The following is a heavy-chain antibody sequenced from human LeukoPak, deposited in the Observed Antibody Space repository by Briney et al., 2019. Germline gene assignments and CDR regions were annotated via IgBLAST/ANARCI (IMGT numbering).Heavy chain of an antibody. CDR2: IYYSGKT. CDR3: ARLLDNDSSGDPDTFDM. Sequence: PSEALSLTCSVSGVSISSHYWSWIRQPPGKGLEWIGYIYYSGKTYYSPSLHSRVTISVDTSKNPFSLKVTSVTAAETAVYYCARLLDNDSSGDPDTFDMWGQGTMVTVSS. J-gene: IGHJ3*02. V-gene: IGHV4-59*11. CDR1: GVSISSHY. D-gene: IGHD3-22*01.